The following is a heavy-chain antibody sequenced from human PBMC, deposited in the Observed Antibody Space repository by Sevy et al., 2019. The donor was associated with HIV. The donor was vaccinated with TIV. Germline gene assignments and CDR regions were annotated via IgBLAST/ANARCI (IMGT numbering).Heavy chain of an antibody. CDR2: IYYSGST. Sequence: SETLSLTCTVSGGSISSYYWSWIRQPPGKGLEWIGYIYYSGSTNYNPSPKSRVTISVDTSKNQFTLKLSSVTAADTAVYYCARVVAGIYYYYYYMDVWGKGTTVTVSS. V-gene: IGHV4-59*01. CDR1: GGSISSYY. J-gene: IGHJ6*03. D-gene: IGHD6-19*01. CDR3: ARVVAGIYYYYYYMDV.